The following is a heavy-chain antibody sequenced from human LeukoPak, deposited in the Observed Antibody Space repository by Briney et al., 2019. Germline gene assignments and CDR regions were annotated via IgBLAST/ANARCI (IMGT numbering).Heavy chain of an antibody. Sequence: SETLSLTCTVSGYSISSGSSWGWIRQSPGKGLECIGTIYHSGNTYYNPSLKSRATVSVNTSKYQFSLNLTSVTAADTAVYFCARATYYDYWSGMGAFDIWGQGTVVTASS. J-gene: IGHJ3*02. D-gene: IGHD3-3*01. CDR1: GYSISSGSS. CDR2: IYHSGNT. V-gene: IGHV4-38-2*02. CDR3: ARATYYDYWSGMGAFDI.